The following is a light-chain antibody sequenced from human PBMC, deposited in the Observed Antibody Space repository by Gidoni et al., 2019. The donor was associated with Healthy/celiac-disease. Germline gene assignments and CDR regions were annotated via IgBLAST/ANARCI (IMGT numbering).Light chain of an antibody. J-gene: IGKJ2*01. Sequence: IHITPSPSTLSASVGDSFTITCRPSQSISSWLAWYQQKPGKAPKLLIYKASSLESGVPSRLSGSGSGTEFTLTISRLQPDDFATYYCQQYNSYSYTFGQGTKLEIK. V-gene: IGKV1-5*03. CDR1: QSISSW. CDR2: KAS. CDR3: QQYNSYSYT.